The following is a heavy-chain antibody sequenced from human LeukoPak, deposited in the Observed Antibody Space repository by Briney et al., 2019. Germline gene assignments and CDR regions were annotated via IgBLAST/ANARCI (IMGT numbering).Heavy chain of an antibody. CDR3: AGGGYDFYYYYYYMDV. J-gene: IGHJ6*03. CDR2: IYYSGST. CDR1: GGSISSYY. Sequence: SETLSLTCTVSGGSISSYYWSWIRQPPGKGLEWIGYIYYSGSTNYNPSLKSRVTISVDTSKNQFSLKLSSVTAADTAVYYCAGGGYDFYYYYYYMDVWGKGTTDTVSS. V-gene: IGHV4-59*01. D-gene: IGHD5-12*01.